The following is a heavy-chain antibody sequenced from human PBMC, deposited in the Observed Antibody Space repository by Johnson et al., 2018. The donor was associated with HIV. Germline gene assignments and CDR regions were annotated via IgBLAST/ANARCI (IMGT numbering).Heavy chain of an antibody. D-gene: IGHD3-10*01. J-gene: IGHJ3*02. CDR3: ARATRFGRVRGSAFDI. CDR2: IGTAGDT. Sequence: EVQLVESGGGLVQPGGSLRLSCAASGFTFSSYDMHWVRQATGKGLEWVSAIGTAGDTYYPGSVKGRFTISRENAKNSLYLQMNSLRAGDTAVYYCARATRFGRVRGSAFDIWGQGTMVTVSS. CDR1: GFTFSSYD. V-gene: IGHV3-13*01.